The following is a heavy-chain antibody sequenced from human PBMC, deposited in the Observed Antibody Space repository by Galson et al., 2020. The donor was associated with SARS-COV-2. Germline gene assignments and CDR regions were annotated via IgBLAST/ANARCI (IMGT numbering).Heavy chain of an antibody. D-gene: IGHD1-26*01. CDR2: ISGSGGST. Sequence: GESLKISCAASGFTFSSYAMSWVRQAPGKGLEWVSAISGSGGSTYYADSVKGRFTISRDNSKNTLYLQMNSLRAEDTAVYYCAKVGGSQFDYWGQGTLVTVSS. CDR1: GFTFSSYA. J-gene: IGHJ4*02. CDR3: AKVGGSQFDY. V-gene: IGHV3-23*01.